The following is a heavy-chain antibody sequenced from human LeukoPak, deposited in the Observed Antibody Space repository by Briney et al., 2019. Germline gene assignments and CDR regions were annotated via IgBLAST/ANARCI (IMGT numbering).Heavy chain of an antibody. Sequence: GGSLRLSCAASGFTFSSYSMNWVRQAPGKGLEWVSYISSSSSTIYYADSVKGRFTISRDNAKNSLYLQMNSLRAEDTAVYYCARGGDYGGNSREVDYWGQETLVTVSS. D-gene: IGHD4-23*01. CDR3: ARGGDYGGNSREVDY. CDR1: GFTFSSYS. CDR2: ISSSSSTI. V-gene: IGHV3-48*01. J-gene: IGHJ4*02.